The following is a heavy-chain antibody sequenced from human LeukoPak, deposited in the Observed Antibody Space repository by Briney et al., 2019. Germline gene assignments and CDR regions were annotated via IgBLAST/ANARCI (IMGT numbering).Heavy chain of an antibody. J-gene: IGHJ3*02. CDR1: GGSLSSSY. CDR2: IYTRGST. D-gene: IGHD2-2*01. CDR3: ARQYCSSTSCYDAFDI. Sequence: SETLSLTCAVSGGSLSSSYWCWVWEPPGEGLEWSWYIYTRGSTNYNSSLKSPDTISVDTSKNQFSLKMCSVTAADTAVYYCARQYCSSTSCYDAFDIWGQGTMVTVSS. V-gene: IGHV4-4*09.